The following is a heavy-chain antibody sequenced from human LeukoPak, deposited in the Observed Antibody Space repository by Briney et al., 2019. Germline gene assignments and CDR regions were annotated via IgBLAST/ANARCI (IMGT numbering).Heavy chain of an antibody. D-gene: IGHD3-3*01. CDR2: IRSSGSTI. Sequence: GGSLRLSCAASGFTFSSYWMSWVRQAPGKGLEWVSYIRSSGSTIYYADSVKGRFTISRDNAKNSLYLQMNSLRAEDTAVYYCARAPSVLRFLEWLNYFDYWGQGTLVTVSS. CDR1: GFTFSSYW. J-gene: IGHJ4*02. CDR3: ARAPSVLRFLEWLNYFDY. V-gene: IGHV3-48*04.